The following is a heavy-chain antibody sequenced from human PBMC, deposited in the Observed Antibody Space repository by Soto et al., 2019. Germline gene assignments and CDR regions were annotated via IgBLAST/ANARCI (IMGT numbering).Heavy chain of an antibody. D-gene: IGHD2-21*01. J-gene: IGHJ6*02. CDR2: MSNIGGTV. Sequence: GGSLRLSCEASGFTFSDHHMSWVRQAPGKGLEWVSSMSNIGGTVHYADSVKGRFTISRDNAKNSLFLQMNSLRVDDTAVYYCPRDSLGRPDFGMDVWGQGTTVTVSS. V-gene: IGHV3-11*01. CDR1: GFTFSDHH. CDR3: PRDSLGRPDFGMDV.